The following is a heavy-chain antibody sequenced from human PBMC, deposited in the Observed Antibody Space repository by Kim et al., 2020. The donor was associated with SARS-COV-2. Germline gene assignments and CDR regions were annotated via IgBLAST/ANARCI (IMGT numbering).Heavy chain of an antibody. CDR2: IWYDGSNK. CDR3: ARSLVNYGMDV. Sequence: GGSLRLSCAASGFTFSSYGMHWVRQAPGKGLECVAVIWYDGSNKYYADSVKGRFTISRDNSKNTLYLQMNSLRAEDTAVYYCARSLVNYGMDVWGQGTT. CDR1: GFTFSSYG. V-gene: IGHV3-33*01. D-gene: IGHD2-2*01. J-gene: IGHJ6*02.